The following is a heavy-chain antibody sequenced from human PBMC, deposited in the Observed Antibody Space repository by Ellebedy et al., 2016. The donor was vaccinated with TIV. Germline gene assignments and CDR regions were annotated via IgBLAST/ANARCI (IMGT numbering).Heavy chain of an antibody. CDR1: GFTFSSYW. CDR2: IKQDGSEK. D-gene: IGHD6-19*01. J-gene: IGHJ4*02. V-gene: IGHV3-7*01. CDR3: AKGIAVAANY. Sequence: GESLKISXAASGFTFSSYWMSWVRQAPGKGLEWVANIKQDGSEKYYVDSVKGRFTISRDNSKNTLYLQMNSLRAEDTAVYYCAKGIAVAANYWGQGTLVTVSS.